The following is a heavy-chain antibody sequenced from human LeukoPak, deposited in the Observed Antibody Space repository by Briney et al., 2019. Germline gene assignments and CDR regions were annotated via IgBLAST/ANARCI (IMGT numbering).Heavy chain of an antibody. CDR1: GYSFTSYC. CDR2: IYPGDSDT. CDR3: ARSLYSGSYSDFDY. V-gene: IGHV5-51*01. J-gene: IGHJ4*02. D-gene: IGHD1-26*01. Sequence: KDGESLKIYCKGSGYSFTSYCIGWVRQMPGKGLEWMGIIYPGDSDTRYSPSFQGQVTISADKSISTAYLQWSSLKASDTAMYYCARSLYSGSYSDFDYWGQGTLVTVSS.